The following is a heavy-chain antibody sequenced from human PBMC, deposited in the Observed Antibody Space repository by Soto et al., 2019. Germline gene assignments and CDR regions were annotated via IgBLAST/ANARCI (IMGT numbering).Heavy chain of an antibody. D-gene: IGHD5-18*01. CDR1: GGTFNTIA. Sequence: QVQLEQSGAEMKKPGPSVTVSCKISGGTFNTIALSWVRQAPGQGLEWMGGIIPLFGAGNYAEKFRDRVTITADESSSTMTMERTSLRSEDTAVYYCARVAPEGYTYGYGALHFGGQGTMVIVSS. CDR2: IIPLFGAG. J-gene: IGHJ3*01. CDR3: ARVAPEGYTYGYGALHF. V-gene: IGHV1-69*01.